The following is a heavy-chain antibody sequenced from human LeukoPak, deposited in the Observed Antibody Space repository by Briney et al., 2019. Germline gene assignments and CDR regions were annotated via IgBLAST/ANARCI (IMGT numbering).Heavy chain of an antibody. CDR3: ARHVGGPYSYGYGRATRANWFDP. CDR1: GGSISSSSYY. Sequence: SETLSLTCTVSGGSISSSSYYWGWIRQPPGKGLEWIGSIYYSGSTYYNPSLKSRVTISVDTSKNQFSLKLSSVTAADTAVYYCARHVGGPYSYGYGRATRANWFDPWGQGTLVTVSS. V-gene: IGHV4-39*01. J-gene: IGHJ5*02. D-gene: IGHD5-18*01. CDR2: IYYSGST.